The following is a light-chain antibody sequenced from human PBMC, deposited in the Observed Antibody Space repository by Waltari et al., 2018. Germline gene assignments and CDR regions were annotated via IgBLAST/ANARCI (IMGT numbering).Light chain of an antibody. Sequence: EIVLTQSPATLSLSPGDTATLSCRASQSVGSYLAWYQQQPGQPPRLLIYDASNRATGVPARFRGSGSRTDFTLTISSLEAEDFAVYYCQQRSSWTPHTFGQGARLEIK. CDR3: QQRSSWTPHT. J-gene: IGKJ2*01. V-gene: IGKV3-11*01. CDR2: DAS. CDR1: QSVGSY.